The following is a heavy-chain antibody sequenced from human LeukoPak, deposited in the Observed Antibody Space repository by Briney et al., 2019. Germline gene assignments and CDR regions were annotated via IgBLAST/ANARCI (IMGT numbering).Heavy chain of an antibody. D-gene: IGHD2-8*02. CDR2: MYVDENDK. Sequence: GGSLRHSCAASAFILSSHGFYWVRQAPGKGLEWVAFMYVDENDKHYADSVKGRFTVSRDNSKNTFHLQMDSLTTADAAVYHCATLVKTGSGGRGYFDHWAQGTLVTVSS. CDR3: ATLVKTGSGGRGYFDH. J-gene: IGHJ4*02. CDR1: AFILSSHG. V-gene: IGHV3-30*02.